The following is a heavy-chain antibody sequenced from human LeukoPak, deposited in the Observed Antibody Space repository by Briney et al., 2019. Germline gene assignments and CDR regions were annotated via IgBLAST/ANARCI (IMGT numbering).Heavy chain of an antibody. D-gene: IGHD3-22*01. CDR2: FYSGGST. CDR1: GGSISSYY. V-gene: IGHV4-4*07. Sequence: SETLSLTCTVSGGSISSYYWSWIREPAGKGLEWIGRFYSGGSTDYNPSLKSRVTMSVDTSKNQFSLKLSSVTAADTAVYYCARDSSGYNWFDPWGQGTLVTVSS. CDR3: ARDSSGYNWFDP. J-gene: IGHJ5*02.